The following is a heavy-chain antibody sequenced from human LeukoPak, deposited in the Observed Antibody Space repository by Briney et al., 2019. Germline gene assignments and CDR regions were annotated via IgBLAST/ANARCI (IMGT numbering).Heavy chain of an antibody. Sequence: GGSLRLSCAASXFIVSSKDVTWVRQAPRKGLEWVSVTHSGGSTDYADSVKGRFTISRDHSKNTVFLHMNSLRAEDTALYYCARNYYGSGSYSRLDSWGQGTLVTVSS. D-gene: IGHD3-10*01. V-gene: IGHV3-53*01. J-gene: IGHJ4*02. CDR1: XFIVSSKD. CDR3: ARNYYGSGSYSRLDS. CDR2: THSGGST.